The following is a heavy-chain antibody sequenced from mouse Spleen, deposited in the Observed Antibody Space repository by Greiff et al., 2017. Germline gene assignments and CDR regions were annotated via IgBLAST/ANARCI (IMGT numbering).Heavy chain of an antibody. D-gene: IGHD1-1*01. J-gene: IGHJ4*01. CDR1: GFNIKDYY. Sequence: QVQLQQSGAELVRPGALVKLSCKASGFNIKDYYMHWVKQRPGHGLEWIGEILPGSGSTNYNEKFKGKATFTADTSSNTAYMQLSSLTTEDSAIYYCARITVPYYYAMDYWGQGTSVTVSS. CDR3: ARITVPYYYAMDY. V-gene: IGHV1-9*01. CDR2: ILPGSGST.